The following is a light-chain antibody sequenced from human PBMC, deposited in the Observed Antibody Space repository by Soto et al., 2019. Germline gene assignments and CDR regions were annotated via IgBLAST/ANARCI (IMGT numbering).Light chain of an antibody. J-gene: IGLJ3*02. CDR2: EVT. CDR3: SSYAATNISNFV. CDR1: SSDVGGYNY. V-gene: IGLV2-8*01. Sequence: QSALTQPPSASGSPGQSVTISCTGTSSDVGGYNYVSWYQQYPGRAPKLMIYEVTKRPSGVPARFSGSKSGNTASLTVSGLHAKDKADYCCSSYAATNISNFVFAGGTKVTAL.